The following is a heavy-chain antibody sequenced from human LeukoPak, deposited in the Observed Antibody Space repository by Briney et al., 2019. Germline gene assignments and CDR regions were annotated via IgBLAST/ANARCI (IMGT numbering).Heavy chain of an antibody. CDR1: GGSISSSSYY. D-gene: IGHD6-13*01. V-gene: IGHV4-39*01. Sequence: PSETLSLTCTVSGGSISSSSYYWGWIRQPPGKGLEWIGSIYYSGSTYYNPSLKSRVTISVDTSKNQFSLKLSSVTAADTAVYYCASVLAAAGTVDYWGQGTLVTVSS. J-gene: IGHJ4*02. CDR2: IYYSGST. CDR3: ASVLAAAGTVDY.